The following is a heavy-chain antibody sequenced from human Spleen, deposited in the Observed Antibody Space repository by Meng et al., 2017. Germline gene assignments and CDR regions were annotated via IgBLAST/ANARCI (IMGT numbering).Heavy chain of an antibody. J-gene: IGHJ4*02. CDR3: ARGCGGSCLAADS. V-gene: IGHV3-7*01. D-gene: IGHD2-15*01. CDR2: IKKDGSDK. Sequence: GGSLRLSCAASGFTFSNYWMTWVRQAPGKGLEWMAYIKKDGSDKYYVDSVKGRFTISRDNARNTLYLQMSSLRVEDTAVYYCARGCGGSCLAADSWGQGTLVTVSS. CDR1: GFTFSNYW.